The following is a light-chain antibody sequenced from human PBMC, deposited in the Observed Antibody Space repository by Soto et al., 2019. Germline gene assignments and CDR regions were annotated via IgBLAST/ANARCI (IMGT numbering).Light chain of an antibody. CDR1: SSDVGSYNL. J-gene: IGLJ1*01. CDR3: CSYAGSSTFYV. Sequence: QSALTQPASVSGSPGQSITISCTGTSSDVGSYNLVSWYQQHPGKAPTLMIYEVSKRPSGVSNRFSGSKSGNTASLTISGLHAEDQADYYCCSYAGSSTFYVFGTGTKVTVL. V-gene: IGLV2-23*02. CDR2: EVS.